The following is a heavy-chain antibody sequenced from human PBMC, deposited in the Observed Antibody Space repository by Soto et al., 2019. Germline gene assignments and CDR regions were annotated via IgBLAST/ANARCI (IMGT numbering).Heavy chain of an antibody. D-gene: IGHD1-1*01. CDR3: AGGYGLTYFDY. V-gene: IGHV3-30*03. CDR2: ISYDGTNK. CDR1: GFTFSSYG. J-gene: IGHJ4*02. Sequence: GGSLILSCAASGFTFSSYGMHWVRQAPGKGLEWVAVISYDGTNKYYADSVKGRFTISRDNSKNTLYLQMNSLRAEDTAVYYCAGGYGLTYFDYWGQGTLVTVSS.